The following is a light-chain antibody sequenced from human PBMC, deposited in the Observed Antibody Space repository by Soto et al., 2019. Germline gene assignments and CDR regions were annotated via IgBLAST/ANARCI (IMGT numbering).Light chain of an antibody. CDR2: DVS. J-gene: IGLJ1*01. V-gene: IGLV2-14*01. CDR3: SSYTSSSTV. CDR1: SSDVGGYNY. Sequence: QSALTQPASVSGSPGQSITISCTGTSSDVGGYNYVSWYQQHPGKAPKLMIYDVSNRPSGVSNRFSGSKSGNTASLTISGLQAEAEADYYCSSYTSSSTVFGTGTTLTVL.